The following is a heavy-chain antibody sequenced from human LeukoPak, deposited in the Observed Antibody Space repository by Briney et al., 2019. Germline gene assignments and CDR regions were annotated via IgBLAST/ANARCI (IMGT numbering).Heavy chain of an antibody. J-gene: IGHJ4*02. CDR3: ATGGGY. V-gene: IGHV3-23*01. CDR2: IRGSGGIT. CDR1: GFTFRSYN. D-gene: IGHD3-10*01. Sequence: GGSLRLSCAASGFTFRSYNMIWVRQAPGEGLEWVSTIRGSGGITYYADSVKGRFTISRDNSKNTLYLQMNSLRAEDTAVYYCATGGGYWGQGTLVTVSS.